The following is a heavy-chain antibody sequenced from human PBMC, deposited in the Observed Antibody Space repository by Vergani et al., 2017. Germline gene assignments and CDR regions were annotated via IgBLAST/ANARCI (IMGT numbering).Heavy chain of an antibody. CDR3: ARDRGGSSQLWSNYYYYYGMDV. J-gene: IGHJ6*02. CDR2: ISSSSSYI. V-gene: IGHV3-21*01. CDR1: GFTFSSYS. D-gene: IGHD5-18*01. Sequence: EVQLVESGGGLVKPGGSLRLSCAASGFTFSSYSMNWVRQAPGKGLEWVSSISSSSSYIYYADSVKGRFTISRDNAKNSLYLQMNSLRAEVTAVYYCARDRGGSSQLWSNYYYYYGMDVWGQGTTVTVSS.